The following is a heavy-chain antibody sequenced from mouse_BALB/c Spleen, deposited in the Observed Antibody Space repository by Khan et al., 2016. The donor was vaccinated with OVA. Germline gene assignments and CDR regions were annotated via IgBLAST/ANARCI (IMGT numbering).Heavy chain of an antibody. J-gene: IGHJ3*01. CDR2: INTNTGEP. CDR3: ARKEGYRYDGRSWCAY. D-gene: IGHD2-14*01. CDR1: GYTLTNYG. V-gene: IGHV9-3-1*01. Sequence: QIQLVQSGPELKKPGETVKISCKASGYTLTNYGMIWVRPDPGQALKWLGWINTNTGEPTYADDFEGRFAFSLATSANTDYLQINNPKNEYTSTYFCARKEGYRYDGRSWCAYWGQGTLVTVSA.